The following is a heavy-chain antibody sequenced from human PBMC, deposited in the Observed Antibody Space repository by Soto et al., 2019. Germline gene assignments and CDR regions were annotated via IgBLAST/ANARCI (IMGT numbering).Heavy chain of an antibody. CDR2: INHSGST. D-gene: IGHD3-3*01. Sequence: SETLSLTCAVYGGSFSGYYWSWIRQPPGKGLEWIGEINHSGSTNYNPSLKSRVTISVDTSKNQFSLKLSSVTAADTAVYYCARVGRYDFWSGYLPHWFDPWGQGTLVTVSS. J-gene: IGHJ5*02. CDR3: ARVGRYDFWSGYLPHWFDP. CDR1: GGSFSGYY. V-gene: IGHV4-34*01.